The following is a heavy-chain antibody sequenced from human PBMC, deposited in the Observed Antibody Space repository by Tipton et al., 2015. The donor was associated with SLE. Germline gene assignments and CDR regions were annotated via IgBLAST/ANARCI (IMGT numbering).Heavy chain of an antibody. CDR3: ARADSGYDLVDY. CDR1: GGSISSGSYY. V-gene: IGHV4-61*09. J-gene: IGHJ4*02. CDR2: IYTSGST. Sequence: TLSLTCTVSGGSISSGSYYWSWIRQPAGKGLEWIGYIYTSGSTNYNPSLKSRVTISVDTSKNQFSLKLSSVTAADTAVYYCARADSGYDLVDYWGQGTLVTVSS. D-gene: IGHD5-12*01.